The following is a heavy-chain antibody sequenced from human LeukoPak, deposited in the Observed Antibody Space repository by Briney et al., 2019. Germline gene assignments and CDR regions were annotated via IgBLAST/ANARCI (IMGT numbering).Heavy chain of an antibody. V-gene: IGHV4-4*07. J-gene: IGHJ6*02. D-gene: IGHD5-24*01. Sequence: SETLSLTCTVSGGSISSYYWSWIRQPAGKGLEWIGRIYTSGSTNYNPSLKSRVTMSVDTSKNQFSLKLSSVTAADTAVYYCARLRWPQSSATEDYYYYYGMDVWGQGTTVTVSS. CDR2: IYTSGST. CDR1: GGSISSYY. CDR3: ARLRWPQSSATEDYYYYYGMDV.